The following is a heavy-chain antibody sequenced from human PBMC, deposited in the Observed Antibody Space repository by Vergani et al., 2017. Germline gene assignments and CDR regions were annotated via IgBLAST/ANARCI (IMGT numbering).Heavy chain of an antibody. Sequence: QIQLLQSGAEVKKPGSSVKVSCKLSGATFSSQAFSWVRQAPGQGLEWIGRIIPNFDTTMYAQRFQGRVTITADEVASIAYMELSRLTSEDTAVYYCSNCGGDCYFYNGVDVGGKGTTVTVSS. D-gene: IGHD2-21*02. CDR3: SNCGGDCYFYNGVDV. V-gene: IGHV1-69*13. CDR1: GATFSSQA. J-gene: IGHJ6*04. CDR2: IIPNFDTT.